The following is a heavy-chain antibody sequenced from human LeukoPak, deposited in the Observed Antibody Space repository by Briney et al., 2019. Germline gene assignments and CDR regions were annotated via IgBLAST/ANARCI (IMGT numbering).Heavy chain of an antibody. CDR1: GGSIGHYY. J-gene: IGHJ4*02. D-gene: IGHD6-13*01. Sequence: SQTLSLPCTVSGGSIGHYYWTCIRQPPGKGLDWICYIYNGGTTYYSPSSKSRASISVDTTYQFSRRLTSVTAADAAVYYCARVGRSWYSLHYWGQGTLVTVSS. V-gene: IGHV4-59*01. CDR2: IYNGGTT. CDR3: ARVGRSWYSLHY.